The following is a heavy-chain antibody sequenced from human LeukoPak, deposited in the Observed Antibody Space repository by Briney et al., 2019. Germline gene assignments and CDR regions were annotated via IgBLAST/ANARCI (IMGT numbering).Heavy chain of an antibody. CDR2: INPNSGGT. J-gene: IGHJ4*02. D-gene: IGHD2-8*01. CDR1: GYTFTGYY. V-gene: IGHV1-2*02. CDR3: AKSEVDIVLMVYGYFDY. Sequence: GASVKVSCKASGYTFTGYYMHWVRQAPGQGLEWMGWINPNSGGTNYAQKFQGRVTMTRDTSISTAYMELSRLRSDDTAVYYCAKSEVDIVLMVYGYFDYWGQGTLVTVSS.